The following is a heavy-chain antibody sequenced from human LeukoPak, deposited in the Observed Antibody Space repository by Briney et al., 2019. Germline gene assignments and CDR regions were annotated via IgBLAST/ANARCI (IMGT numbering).Heavy chain of an antibody. D-gene: IGHD4-23*01. V-gene: IGHV4-30-4*01. CDR3: ASEDGGSNWFDP. Sequence: SETLSLTCTVSGGSISSGDYYWSWIRQPPGKGLEWIGYIYYSGSTYYNPSLKSRVTISVDTSKNQFSLKLSSVTAADTAVYYCASEDGGSNWFDPWGQGTLVTVSS. CDR1: GGSISSGDYY. CDR2: IYYSGST. J-gene: IGHJ5*02.